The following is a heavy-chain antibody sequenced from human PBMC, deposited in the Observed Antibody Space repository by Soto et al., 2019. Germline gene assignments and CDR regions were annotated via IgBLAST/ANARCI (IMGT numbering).Heavy chain of an antibody. J-gene: IGHJ4*02. CDR1: GFTFRSYS. D-gene: IGHD5-12*01. V-gene: IGHV3-48*02. CDR2: ISSSSSTI. Sequence: GGSLRLSCAASGFTFRSYSMNWVRQAPGKGLEWVSYISSSSSTIYYADSVKGRFSISRDNAKNSLYLQMNSLRDEDTAVYYCAGARDGYNMFEYWGEGTLVTVSS. CDR3: AGARDGYNMFEY.